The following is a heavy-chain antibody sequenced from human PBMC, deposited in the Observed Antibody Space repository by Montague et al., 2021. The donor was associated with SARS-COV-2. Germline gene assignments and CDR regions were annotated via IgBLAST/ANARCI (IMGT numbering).Heavy chain of an antibody. D-gene: IGHD6-19*01. CDR1: SGSISNYY. J-gene: IGHJ4*02. Sequence: SKTLSLTCTVSSGSISNYYWSWIRQPPGKGLEWIGYVYSSGSTNYNPSLGGRVTMSVDTSKNQFSLKLISVTAADTAVYYCARVRYSDGWTFDYWGQGTLVTVSS. V-gene: IGHV4-59*13. CDR3: ARVRYSDGWTFDY. CDR2: VYSSGST.